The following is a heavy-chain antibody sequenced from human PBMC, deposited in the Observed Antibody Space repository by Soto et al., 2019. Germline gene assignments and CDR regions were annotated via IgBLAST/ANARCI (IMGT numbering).Heavy chain of an antibody. V-gene: IGHV3-33*01. CDR1: GFTFSSYG. CDR3: ARGGYCSSTSCYLGNGRDAFDI. Sequence: QVQLVESGGGVVQPGRSLRLSCAASGFTFSSYGMHWVRQAPGKGLEWVAVIWYDGSNKYYADSVKGRFTISRDNSKNTLYLQMNSLRAEDTAVYYCARGGYCSSTSCYLGNGRDAFDIWGQGTMVTVSS. J-gene: IGHJ3*02. D-gene: IGHD2-2*01. CDR2: IWYDGSNK.